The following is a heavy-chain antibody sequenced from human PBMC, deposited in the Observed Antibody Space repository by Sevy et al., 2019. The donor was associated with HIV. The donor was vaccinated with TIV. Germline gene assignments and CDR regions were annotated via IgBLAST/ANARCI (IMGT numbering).Heavy chain of an antibody. V-gene: IGHV3-30-3*01. CDR2: ISYDGSNK. CDR3: ASSFLGRAFGGVIVNYFDY. Sequence: GGSLRLSCAASGFTFSSYAMHWVRQAPGKGLEWVAVISYDGSNKYYADSVKGRFTISRDNAKNSLYLQMNSLRAEDTAVYYCASSFLGRAFGGVIVNYFDYWGQGTLVTVSS. J-gene: IGHJ4*02. CDR1: GFTFSSYA. D-gene: IGHD3-16*02.